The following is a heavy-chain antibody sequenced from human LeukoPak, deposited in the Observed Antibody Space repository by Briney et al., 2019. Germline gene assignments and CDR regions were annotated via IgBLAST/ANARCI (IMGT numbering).Heavy chain of an antibody. J-gene: IGHJ3*02. CDR2: IYYSGST. D-gene: IGHD1-26*01. V-gene: IGHV4-39*07. CDR1: GGSISSSSYY. CDR3: DIVGASDAFDI. Sequence: SETLSLTCTVSGGSISSSSYYWGWIRQPPGKGLEWIGSIYYSGSTYYNPSLKSRVTISVDTSKNQFSLKLSSVTAADTAVYYCDIVGASDAFDIWGQGTMVTVSS.